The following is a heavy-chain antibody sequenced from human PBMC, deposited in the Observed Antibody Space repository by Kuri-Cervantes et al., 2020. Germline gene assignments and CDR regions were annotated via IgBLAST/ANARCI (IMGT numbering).Heavy chain of an antibody. CDR1: GGTLSSYA. Sequence: SVKVSCKASGGTLSSYAISWVRQAPGQGLEWMGGIIPIFGTINYEQKFQGRVTITTDESTSTAYMELSSLRSEDTAVYYCASPPTVYYYDSSGYLVYWGQGTLVTISS. CDR2: IIPIFGTI. D-gene: IGHD3-22*01. V-gene: IGHV1-69*05. J-gene: IGHJ4*02. CDR3: ASPPTVYYYDSSGYLVY.